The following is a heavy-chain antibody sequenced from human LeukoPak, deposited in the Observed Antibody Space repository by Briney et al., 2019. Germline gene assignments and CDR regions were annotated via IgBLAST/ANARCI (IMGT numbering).Heavy chain of an antibody. V-gene: IGHV3-30*06. Sequence: GGSLRLSCAASGLSFSSFAMSWVRQAPGKGLEWVAVISYDGSNKYYADSVKGRFTISRDNSKNTLYLQMNSLRAEDTAVYYCARKWTTVTTGLDLRYWGQGTLVTVSS. J-gene: IGHJ4*02. CDR1: GLSFSSFA. CDR3: ARKWTTVTTGLDLRY. CDR2: ISYDGSNK. D-gene: IGHD4-17*01.